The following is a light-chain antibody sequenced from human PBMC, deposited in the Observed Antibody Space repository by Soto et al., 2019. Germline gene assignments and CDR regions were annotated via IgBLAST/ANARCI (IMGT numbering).Light chain of an antibody. J-gene: IGKJ1*01. CDR2: GAS. CDR3: QQCGSAPPT. Sequence: IVLTQSPGTLFLSPGERATLSCRASQRLSSSYLVWYQQKAGQAPRLLMSGASTRAAGIPDRFSGGGSGTDFTLTISRLEPEDFAVYYCQQCGSAPPTFGQGTKVEVK. CDR1: QRLSSSY. V-gene: IGKV3-20*01.